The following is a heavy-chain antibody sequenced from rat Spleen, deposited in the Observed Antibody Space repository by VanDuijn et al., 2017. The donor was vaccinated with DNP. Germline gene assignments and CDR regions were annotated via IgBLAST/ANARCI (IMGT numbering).Heavy chain of an antibody. J-gene: IGHJ4*01. Sequence: EVTLVESGGGLVQPGRSLKLSCAASGFTFSDYWMGWVRQAPGKGLEWIGEINEDSSTINYTPSLKDKFTISRDNAQNTLYLQMSRLGYEDTAIYYCTTWGWLLGLDAWGQGTSVTVSS. CDR1: GFTFSDYW. D-gene: IGHD1-12*03. V-gene: IGHV4-2*01. CDR2: INEDSSTI. CDR3: TTWGWLLGLDA.